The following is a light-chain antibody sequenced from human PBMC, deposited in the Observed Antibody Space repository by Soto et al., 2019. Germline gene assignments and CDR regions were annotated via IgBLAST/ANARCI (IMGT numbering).Light chain of an antibody. V-gene: IGLV2-14*01. CDR1: SSDVGGYNY. J-gene: IGLJ2*01. CDR2: EVI. CDR3: SSYTSSTTLV. Sequence: QSALTQPASVSGSPGQSIAISCTGTSSDVGGYNYVSWYQQHPGKAPKLMIYEVINRPSGVSNRFSGSKSGNTASLTISGLQAEDEADYYCSSYTSSTTLVFGGGTQLTVL.